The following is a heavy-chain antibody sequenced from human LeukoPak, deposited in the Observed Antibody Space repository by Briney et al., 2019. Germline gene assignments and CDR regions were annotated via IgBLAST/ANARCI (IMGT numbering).Heavy chain of an antibody. CDR1: GFTFSNYA. D-gene: IGHD1-7*01. CDR3: ARDRYNWNYAYYFDY. Sequence: GGSLRLSCAASGFTFSNYAMSWVRQAPGKGLEWVSAISADGASAYYADSVQGRFTISRDNSESTLFLEMNSLRAEDTAVYYCARDRYNWNYAYYFDYWGQGTLVTVSS. CDR2: ISADGASA. J-gene: IGHJ4*02. V-gene: IGHV3-23*01.